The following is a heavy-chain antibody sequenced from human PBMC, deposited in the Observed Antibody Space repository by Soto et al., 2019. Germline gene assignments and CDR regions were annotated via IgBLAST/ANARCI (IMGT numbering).Heavy chain of an antibody. CDR3: ASLLAGCSSTSRYTFDY. CDR1: GGSFSGYY. V-gene: IGHV4-34*01. J-gene: IGHJ4*02. CDR2: INHSGST. D-gene: IGHD2-2*02. Sequence: SETLSLTCAVYGGSFSGYYWSWIRQPPGKGLEWIGEINHSGSTNYNPSLKSRVTISVDTSKNQFSLKLSSVTAADTAVYYCASLLAGCSSTSRYTFDYWGQGTLVTVSS.